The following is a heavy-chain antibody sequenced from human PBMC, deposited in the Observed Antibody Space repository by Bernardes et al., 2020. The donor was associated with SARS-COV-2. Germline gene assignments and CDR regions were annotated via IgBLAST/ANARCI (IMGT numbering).Heavy chain of an antibody. CDR3: ARLLRSSGYYSPEFKDY. CDR2: INHSGST. J-gene: IGHJ4*02. D-gene: IGHD3-22*01. V-gene: IGHV4-34*01. Sequence: SETLSLTCAVYGGSFSGYYWSWIRQPPGKGLEWIGEINHSGSTNYNPSLKSRVTISVDTSKNQFSLKLSSVTAADTAVYYCARLLRSSGYYSPEFKDYWGQGTLVTVSS. CDR1: GGSFSGYY.